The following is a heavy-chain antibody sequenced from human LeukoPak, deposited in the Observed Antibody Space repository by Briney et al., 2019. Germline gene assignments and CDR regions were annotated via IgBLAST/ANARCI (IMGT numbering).Heavy chain of an antibody. D-gene: IGHD5-18*01. Sequence: PSETLSFTCTVSGGSIRSSYYYRGWIRQPPGKGLEWIGYIYYSGSTYYNPSLKSRVTISVDTSKNQFSLKLSSVTAADTAVYYCARERASKGRRAGSKTMDTAMDITDYWGQGTLVTVSS. J-gene: IGHJ4*02. CDR2: IYYSGST. V-gene: IGHV4-30-4*08. CDR1: GGSIRSSYYY. CDR3: ARERASKGRRAGSKTMDTAMDITDY.